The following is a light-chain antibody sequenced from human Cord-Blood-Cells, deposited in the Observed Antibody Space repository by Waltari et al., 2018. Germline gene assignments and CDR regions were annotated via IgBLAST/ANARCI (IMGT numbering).Light chain of an antibody. J-gene: IGKJ3*01. CDR3: QQYGSSRFT. CDR2: GAS. V-gene: IGKV3-20*01. Sequence: EIVLTQSPGTLSLSPGERATLSCRASQSVSSSYLAWYQQKPGQAPRVLIYGASGRATGIPDRFSGSGSGTDFTVTISRLEAEDFAVYYCQQYGSSRFTFGPGTKVDIK. CDR1: QSVSSSY.